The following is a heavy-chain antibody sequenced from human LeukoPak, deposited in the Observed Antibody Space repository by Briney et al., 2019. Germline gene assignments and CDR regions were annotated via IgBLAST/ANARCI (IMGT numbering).Heavy chain of an antibody. V-gene: IGHV3-64*01. Sequence: PGRSLRLSCAASGFTFSSYAMHWVRQAPGKGLEYVSAISSNGGSTYYANSVKGRFTISRDNSKNTLYLQMGSLRAEDMAVYYCARERRGSYSCDYWGQGTLVTVSS. CDR1: GFTFSSYA. D-gene: IGHD1-26*01. CDR2: ISSNGGST. J-gene: IGHJ4*02. CDR3: ARERRGSYSCDY.